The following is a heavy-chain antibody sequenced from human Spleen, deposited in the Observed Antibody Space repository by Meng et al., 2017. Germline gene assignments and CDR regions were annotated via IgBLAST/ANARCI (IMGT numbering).Heavy chain of an antibody. Sequence: SVKVSCHASGYTFTSYYMHWVRQAPGQGLEWMGIINPSGGSTSYAQNFQGRVTMTRDTSTSTVYMELSSLRSEDPAAYYCAPRDGGFGTTGAFDIWGQGTMVTVSS. CDR3: APRDGGFGTTGAFDI. D-gene: IGHD5-24*01. CDR1: GYTFTSYY. J-gene: IGHJ3*02. V-gene: IGHV1-46*01. CDR2: INPSGGST.